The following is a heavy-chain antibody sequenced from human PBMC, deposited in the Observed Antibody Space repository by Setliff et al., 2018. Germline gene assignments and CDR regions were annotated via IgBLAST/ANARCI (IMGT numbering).Heavy chain of an antibody. V-gene: IGHV3-21*01. D-gene: IGHD7-27*01. CDR1: GFTFSDYS. CDR2: ISRSSTYI. J-gene: IGHJ4*02. Sequence: GGSLRLSCAASGFTFSDYSMNWVRQAPGKGLEWVSSISRSSTYIYYADSMKGRFTISRDNVKNSLYLQMNSLRAEDTAVYYCVRDLHWGFDYWGLGTLVTVSS. CDR3: VRDLHWGFDY.